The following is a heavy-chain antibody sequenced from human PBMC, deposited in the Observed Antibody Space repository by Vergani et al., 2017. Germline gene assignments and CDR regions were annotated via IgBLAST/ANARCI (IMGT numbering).Heavy chain of an antibody. Sequence: QVQLVQSGAEVKKPGSSVKVSCKASGGTFSSYAISWVRQAPGQGLEWMGGIIPIFGIANYAQKFQGRVTITADKSTSTAYMELSSLRSEDTAVYYCARHEMDYGGNSGSGVPLDYWGQGTLVTVSS. CDR2: IIPIFGIA. CDR1: GGTFSSYA. CDR3: ARHEMDYGGNSGSGVPLDY. V-gene: IGHV1-69*17. D-gene: IGHD4-23*01. J-gene: IGHJ4*02.